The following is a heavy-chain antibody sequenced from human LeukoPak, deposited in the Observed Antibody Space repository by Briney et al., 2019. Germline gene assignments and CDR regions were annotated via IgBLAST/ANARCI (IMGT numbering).Heavy chain of an antibody. J-gene: IGHJ4*02. V-gene: IGHV4-34*01. CDR3: AREGGGSYNY. D-gene: IGHD1-26*01. CDR2: INHSGST. CDR1: GGSFSGYY. Sequence: PSETLSLTCAVYGGSFSGYYWSWIRQPPGKGLEWIGEINHSGSTNYNPSLKSRVTISVDTSKNQFSLKLSSVTAADTAVYYCAREGGGSYNYWGQGTLVTVSS.